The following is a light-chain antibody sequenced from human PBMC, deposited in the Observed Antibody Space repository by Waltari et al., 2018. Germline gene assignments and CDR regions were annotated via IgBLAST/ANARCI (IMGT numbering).Light chain of an antibody. CDR1: QSVSRF. CDR3: QKYDRLPVT. V-gene: IGKV3-20*01. CDR2: GAS. J-gene: IGKJ1*01. Sequence: EIVLTQSPGTLSLSPGERGTLSGRASQSVSRFLARYQQKPGQAPRPLIYGASTRATGIPDRFSGSGSGTDFSLTISSLEPEDFAVYYCQKYDRLPVTFGQGTKVEIK.